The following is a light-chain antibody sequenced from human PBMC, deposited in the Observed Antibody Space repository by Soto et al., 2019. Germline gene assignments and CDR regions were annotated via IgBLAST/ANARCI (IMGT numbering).Light chain of an antibody. Sequence: EIVLTQSPATLSLSPGERATLSCRASQSVSSYLAWYQQKPGQAPRLLIYDASNRATDIPARFSGSGSGADFDHTISSLEPEDFEVYYCQQRSNWLTFGGGTKVEIK. V-gene: IGKV3-11*01. CDR3: QQRSNWLT. J-gene: IGKJ4*01. CDR2: DAS. CDR1: QSVSSY.